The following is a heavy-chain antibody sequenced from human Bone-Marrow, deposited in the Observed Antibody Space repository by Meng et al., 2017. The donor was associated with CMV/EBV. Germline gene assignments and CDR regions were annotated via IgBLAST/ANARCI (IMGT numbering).Heavy chain of an antibody. D-gene: IGHD6-13*01. CDR2: IYCGAGST. CDR1: GFTFSSYA. Sequence: GESLKISCAASGFTFSSYAMTWVRQAPGKGLEWVAVIYCGAGSTYYADAVKGRFTIYRDNSKNTLYLRMNSLRAEDTAVYYWVKGWGDSSSWYERGYFDYWGQGTLVTVSS. J-gene: IGHJ4*02. CDR3: VKGWGDSSSWYERGYFDY. V-gene: IGHV3-23*03.